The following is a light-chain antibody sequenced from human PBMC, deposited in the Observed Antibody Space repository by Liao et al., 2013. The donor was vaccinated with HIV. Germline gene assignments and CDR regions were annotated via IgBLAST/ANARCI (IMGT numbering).Light chain of an antibody. CDR2: QDS. J-gene: IGLJ2*01. CDR3: QVWDSSSAL. V-gene: IGLV3-1*01. CDR1: KLGDKY. Sequence: SYELTQPPSVSVSPGQTASITCSGDKLGDKYACWHQQKPGQSPVLVIYQDSKRPSGIPERFSGSNSGNTATLTISGVEAGDEADYYCQVWDSSSALFGGGTKLTVL.